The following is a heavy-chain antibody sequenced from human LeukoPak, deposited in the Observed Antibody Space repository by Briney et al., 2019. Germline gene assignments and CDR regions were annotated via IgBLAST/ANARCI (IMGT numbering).Heavy chain of an antibody. Sequence: ASVKVSCKASGYTFTSYYMHWVRQAPGQGLEWMGIINPSGGSTIYAQKFQGRVTMTEDTSTDTAYMELSSLRSEDTAVYYCATERSNYYDILTGYGRYYYYGMDVWGQGTTVTVSS. CDR1: GYTFTSYY. D-gene: IGHD3-9*01. CDR2: INPSGGST. J-gene: IGHJ6*02. V-gene: IGHV1-46*01. CDR3: ATERSNYYDILTGYGRYYYYGMDV.